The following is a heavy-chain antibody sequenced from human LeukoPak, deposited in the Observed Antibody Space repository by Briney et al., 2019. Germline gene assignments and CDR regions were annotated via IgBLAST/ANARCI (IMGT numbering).Heavy chain of an antibody. CDR3: ARGRGVEQWFNWFDP. V-gene: IGHV4-34*01. Sequence: SETLSLTCAVYGGSFSGYHWSWIRQPPGKGLEWIGEINHSGSTNYNPSLKSRVTISVDTSKNQFSLKLSSVTAADTAVYYCARGRGVEQWFNWFDPWGQGTLVTVSS. J-gene: IGHJ5*02. D-gene: IGHD6-19*01. CDR1: GGSFSGYH. CDR2: INHSGST.